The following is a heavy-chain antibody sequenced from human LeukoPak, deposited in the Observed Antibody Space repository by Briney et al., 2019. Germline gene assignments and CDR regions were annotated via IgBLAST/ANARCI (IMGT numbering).Heavy chain of an antibody. CDR2: IYYSGST. CDR3: ARDLHSSSWYRSWFDP. D-gene: IGHD6-13*01. CDR1: GGSISSYY. V-gene: IGHV4-59*01. J-gene: IGHJ5*02. Sequence: SETLSLTCTVSGGSISSYYWSWIRQPPGKGLEWIGYIYYSGSTNYNPSLKSRVTISVDTSKNQFSLKLSSVTAADTAVYYCARDLHSSSWYRSWFDPWGQGTLVTVSS.